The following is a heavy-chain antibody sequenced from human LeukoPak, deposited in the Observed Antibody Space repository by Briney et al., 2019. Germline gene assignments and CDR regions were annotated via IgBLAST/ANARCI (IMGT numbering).Heavy chain of an antibody. CDR2: IWYDGSNK. V-gene: IGHV3-33*01. Sequence: GGSLRLSCAASGFTFSSYGMHWVRQAPGKGLEWVAVIWYDGSNKYYADSVKGRFTISRDNSKNTLYLQMNSLRAEDTAVYYCARDRREGYNAFDYWGQGTLVTVSS. J-gene: IGHJ4*02. D-gene: IGHD5-24*01. CDR3: ARDRREGYNAFDY. CDR1: GFTFSSYG.